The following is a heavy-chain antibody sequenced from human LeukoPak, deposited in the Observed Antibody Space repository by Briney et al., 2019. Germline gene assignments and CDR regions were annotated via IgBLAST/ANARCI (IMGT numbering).Heavy chain of an antibody. J-gene: IGHJ4*02. D-gene: IGHD5-12*01. Sequence: SETLSLTCTVSGGSISSYYWSWIRQPPGKGLEWIGEINHSGSTNYNPSLKSRVTISVDTSKNQFSLKLSSVTAADTAVYYCARGFGSEMATIESFDYWGQGTLVTVSS. V-gene: IGHV4-34*01. CDR2: INHSGST. CDR3: ARGFGSEMATIESFDY. CDR1: GGSISSYY.